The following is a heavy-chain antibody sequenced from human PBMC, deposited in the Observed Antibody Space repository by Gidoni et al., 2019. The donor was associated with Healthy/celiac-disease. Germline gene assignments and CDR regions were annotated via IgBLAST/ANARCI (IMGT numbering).Heavy chain of an antibody. D-gene: IGHD4-17*01. J-gene: IGHJ4*02. CDR1: GFTFSSYG. CDR3: AKDQPDDYGDYYFDY. V-gene: IGHV3-30*18. Sequence: QVQLVGSGGGVVQPGRSLRLSCAASGFTFSSYGMHWVRQAPGKGLEWVAVISYDGSNKYYADSVKGRFTISRDNSKNTLYLQMNSLRAEDTAVYYCAKDQPDDYGDYYFDYWGQGTLVTVSS. CDR2: ISYDGSNK.